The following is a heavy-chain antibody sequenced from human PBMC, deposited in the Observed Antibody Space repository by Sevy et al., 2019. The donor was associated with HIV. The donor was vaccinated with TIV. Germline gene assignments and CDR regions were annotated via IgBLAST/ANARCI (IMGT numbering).Heavy chain of an antibody. D-gene: IGHD2-15*01. V-gene: IGHV3-30*18. CDR2: TSYDGRNN. CDR1: GFTFRNFV. Sequence: GGSLRLSCAASGFTFRNFVMHWVRQAPGKGLEWVAITSYDGRNNYYLDSVKGRFTISRDNSKNTLYLQMNSLRDDDTAMYYCVKGRGGGEGSFLRPAYFDDWGQGTLVTVSS. CDR3: VKGRGGGEGSFLRPAYFDD. J-gene: IGHJ4*02.